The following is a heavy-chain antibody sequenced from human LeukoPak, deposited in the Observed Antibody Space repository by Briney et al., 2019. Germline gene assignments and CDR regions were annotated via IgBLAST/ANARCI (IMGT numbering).Heavy chain of an antibody. J-gene: IGHJ4*02. Sequence: ASVKVSCKASGYTFTGYYMHWVRQAPGQGLEWMGWINPNSGGTNYAQEFQGRVTMTRDTSISTAYMELSRLRSDDTAVYYCARSYCSSTSCHNYFDYWGQGTLVTVSS. CDR2: INPNSGGT. CDR3: ARSYCSSTSCHNYFDY. D-gene: IGHD2-2*02. V-gene: IGHV1-2*02. CDR1: GYTFTGYY.